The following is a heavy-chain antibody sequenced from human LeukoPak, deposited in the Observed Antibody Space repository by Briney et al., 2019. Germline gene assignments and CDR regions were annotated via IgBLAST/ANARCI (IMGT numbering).Heavy chain of an antibody. D-gene: IGHD2-21*02. CDR3: ARELPFDY. CDR1: GFTFSRNW. Sequence: GVPLRLSCAASGFTFSRNWMHWVRQAPGKGLVWVSRINSDGSTTTYADFVKGRFTISRDNAKNTLYLQMNSLRAEDTAVYYCARELPFDYWGQGTLVTVSS. CDR2: INSDGSTT. J-gene: IGHJ4*02. V-gene: IGHV3-74*01.